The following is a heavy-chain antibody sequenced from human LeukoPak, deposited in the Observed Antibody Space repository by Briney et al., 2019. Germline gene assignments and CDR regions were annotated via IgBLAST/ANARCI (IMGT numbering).Heavy chain of an antibody. CDR3: ASHQYYDLPDGAFDI. D-gene: IGHD3-3*01. V-gene: IGHV4-39*01. J-gene: IGHJ3*02. Sequence: SETLSLTCSVSGGSISSRSYYWGWIRQPPGKGLEWIGSIYHSGTTYYNPSLKSRVTTSVDTSKNQFSLNLRSVTAADTAVYYCASHQYYDLPDGAFDIWGLGTMVTVSS. CDR2: IYHSGTT. CDR1: GGSISSRSYY.